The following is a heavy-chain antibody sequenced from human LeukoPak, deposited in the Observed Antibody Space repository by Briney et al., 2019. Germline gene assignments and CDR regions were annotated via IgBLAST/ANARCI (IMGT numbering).Heavy chain of an antibody. J-gene: IGHJ4*02. CDR3: ARGKGYFDY. Sequence: PETLRLTCTVSGGSISSYYSSWIRQPPGKGLEWIGYIYYSGSTNYNPSLKSRVTISVDTSKNQFSLNLKSVTAADTAVYYCARGKGYFDYWGEGSLLTLSS. V-gene: IGHV4-59*01. CDR2: IYYSGST. CDR1: GGSISSYY.